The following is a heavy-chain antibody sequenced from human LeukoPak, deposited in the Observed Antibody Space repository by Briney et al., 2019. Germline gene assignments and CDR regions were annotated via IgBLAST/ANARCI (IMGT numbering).Heavy chain of an antibody. CDR3: AKDLLVPTMMVGDY. CDR1: GFTFSSYG. V-gene: IGHV3-30*18. CDR2: ISYDGSNK. J-gene: IGHJ4*02. Sequence: GGSLRLSCAASGFTFSSYGMHWVRQAPGKGLEWVAVISYDGSNKYYADSVKGRFTISRDNSKNTLYLQMNSLRAEDTAVYYCAKDLLVPTMMVGDYWGQGTLVTVSS. D-gene: IGHD6-13*01.